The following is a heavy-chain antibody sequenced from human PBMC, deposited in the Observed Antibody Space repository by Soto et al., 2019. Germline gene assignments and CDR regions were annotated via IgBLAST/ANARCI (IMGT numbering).Heavy chain of an antibody. Sequence: EVQLLESGGGLVQPGGSLRLSCAASGFTFSSYGMSWVRQAPGKGLEWVSGIGGGGDSTYYADSVKGRFTISRDNSKNTLYLQMNSLRAEDTAVYYCARGRVAAADTAWFDPWGQGTLVTVSS. CDR1: GFTFSSYG. D-gene: IGHD6-13*01. J-gene: IGHJ5*02. CDR3: ARGRVAAADTAWFDP. CDR2: IGGGGDST. V-gene: IGHV3-23*01.